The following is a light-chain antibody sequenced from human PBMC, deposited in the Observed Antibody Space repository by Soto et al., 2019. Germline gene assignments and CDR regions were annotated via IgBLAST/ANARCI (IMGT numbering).Light chain of an antibody. Sequence: QSALTQPASVSGSPGQSITISCTGTSSDVGGYDYVSWYQQHPGKAPKLMIYEVSYRPSGVSNRFSGSKSGNTASLTIFGLQAEDEADYYCSSYTTSLVLFGGGTKVTVL. CDR2: EVS. V-gene: IGLV2-14*01. CDR3: SSYTTSLVL. J-gene: IGLJ2*01. CDR1: SSDVGGYDY.